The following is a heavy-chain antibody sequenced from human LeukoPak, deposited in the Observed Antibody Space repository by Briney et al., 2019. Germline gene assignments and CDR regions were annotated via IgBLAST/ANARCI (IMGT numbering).Heavy chain of an antibody. J-gene: IGHJ4*02. V-gene: IGHV3-30*18. CDR3: AKNLGLAVAGTLGY. Sequence: QPGGSLRLSCAASGFTFSSYGVHWVRQAPGKGLEWVAVISYDGSNKYYADSVKGRFTISRDNSKNTLYLQMNSLRAEDTAVYYCAKNLGLAVAGTLGYWGQGTLVTVSS. CDR2: ISYDGSNK. D-gene: IGHD6-19*01. CDR1: GFTFSSYG.